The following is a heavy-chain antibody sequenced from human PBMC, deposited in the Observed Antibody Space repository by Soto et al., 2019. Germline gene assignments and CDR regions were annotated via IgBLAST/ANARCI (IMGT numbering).Heavy chain of an antibody. CDR1: GGSFSGYQ. Sequence: QVQLQQWGAGLLKPSETLSLTCAVYGGSFSGYQWSWIRQTPGKGLEWIGEINDSGNINYNPSLRSRLTILEDTAKKQISLKLSSVTAADTAVYFCARGLILWFGELSRRGGYYYYMDVWGKGTTVTVSS. D-gene: IGHD3-10*01. V-gene: IGHV4-34*01. J-gene: IGHJ6*03. CDR3: ARGLILWFGELSRRGGYYYYMDV. CDR2: INDSGNI.